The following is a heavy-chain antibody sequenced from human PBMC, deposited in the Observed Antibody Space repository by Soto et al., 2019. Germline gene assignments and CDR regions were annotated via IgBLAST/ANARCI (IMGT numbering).Heavy chain of an antibody. Sequence: GESLKISCKGSGYSFTSYWIDWVRQMPGKGLEWMGIIYPGDSDTRYSPSFQGQVTISADKSISTAYLQWSSLKASDTAMYYCARPYDSSGYYFTYWGQGTLVTVSS. D-gene: IGHD3-22*01. CDR2: IYPGDSDT. V-gene: IGHV5-51*01. CDR1: GYSFTSYW. J-gene: IGHJ4*02. CDR3: ARPYDSSGYYFTY.